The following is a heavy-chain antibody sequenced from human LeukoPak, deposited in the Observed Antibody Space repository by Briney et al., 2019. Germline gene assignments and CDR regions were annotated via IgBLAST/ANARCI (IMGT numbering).Heavy chain of an antibody. Sequence: PGGSLRLSCAASGFPFSSHGMTWVRQAPGKGLEWVSAITGSGDGTYYADSVKGRFTISRDNSKNTLYLQMNSPRAEDTAVYYCARLYSSSDVWGKGTTVTVSS. CDR1: GFPFSSHG. J-gene: IGHJ6*04. CDR3: ARLYSSSDV. D-gene: IGHD6-6*01. V-gene: IGHV3-23*01. CDR2: ITGSGDGT.